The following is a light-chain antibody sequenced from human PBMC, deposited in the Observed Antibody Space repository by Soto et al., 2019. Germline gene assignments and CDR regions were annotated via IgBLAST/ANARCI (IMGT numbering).Light chain of an antibody. V-gene: IGLV1-44*01. CDR2: SNN. Sequence: QSVLTQPPSASGTPGQRVTISCSGSSSNIGSNTVNWYQQLPGTAPKLLIYSNNQRPSGVADRFSVSKSGTSASLSISVLRSEEEADSYCEAWDDSLNGDHVFGTGTKVTVL. CDR3: EAWDDSLNGDHV. CDR1: SSNIGSNT. J-gene: IGLJ1*01.